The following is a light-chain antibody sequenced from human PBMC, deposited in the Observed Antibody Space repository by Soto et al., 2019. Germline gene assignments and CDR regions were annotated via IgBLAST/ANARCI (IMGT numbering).Light chain of an antibody. Sequence: EIVLTQSPGTLSLSPGERAALSCRASQSVSSNYLAWYQQKPGQAPRLLIYSASSRATGIPDRFSGRGSVTDFTLTISRLEPEDFAVYYCQHYGSSLWTFGQGTKVDIK. J-gene: IGKJ1*01. CDR3: QHYGSSLWT. CDR2: SAS. V-gene: IGKV3-20*01. CDR1: QSVSSNY.